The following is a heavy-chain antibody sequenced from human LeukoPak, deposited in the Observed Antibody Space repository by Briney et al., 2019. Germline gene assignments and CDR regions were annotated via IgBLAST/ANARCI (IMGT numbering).Heavy chain of an antibody. CDR3: ARRGIVDDFDY. CDR1: GYSSTNYW. V-gene: IGHV5-51*01. D-gene: IGHD2-15*01. Sequence: PGESLKISCKGSGYSSTNYWIGWVRQMPGKGLEWMGIIHPGDSDTQYSPSFQGQVTISADTSISTAYLQWSSLKASDTAMYYCARRGIVDDFDYWGQGTLVTVSS. J-gene: IGHJ4*02. CDR2: IHPGDSDT.